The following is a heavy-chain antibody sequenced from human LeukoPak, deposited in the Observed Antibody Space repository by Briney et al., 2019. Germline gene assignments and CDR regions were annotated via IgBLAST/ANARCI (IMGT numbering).Heavy chain of an antibody. V-gene: IGHV1-2*02. Sequence: GASGKVSCKASGYTFTGYYMHWVRQAPGQGLEWMGWINPNSGGTYYAQKFQGRVTMTRDTSISTAYMELSRLRSDDTAVYYCARGRSGWTEDAFDIWGQGTMVTVSS. CDR3: ARGRSGWTEDAFDI. CDR2: INPNSGGT. J-gene: IGHJ3*02. D-gene: IGHD6-19*01. CDR1: GYTFTGYY.